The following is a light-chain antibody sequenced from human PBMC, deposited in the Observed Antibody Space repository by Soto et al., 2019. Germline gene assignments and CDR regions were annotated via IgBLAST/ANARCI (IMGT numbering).Light chain of an antibody. Sequence: EIVLTQSPGTLSLSPGEGATLSCRASQSFSSSYLGWYQQKPGQAPRLLIYAASSRATGIPDRFSGSGSGADFTLTISRLESEDNAVYYCEMYTSSPRKFGQGTEV. CDR1: QSFSSSY. V-gene: IGKV3-20*01. CDR3: EMYTSSPRK. CDR2: AAS. J-gene: IGKJ1*01.